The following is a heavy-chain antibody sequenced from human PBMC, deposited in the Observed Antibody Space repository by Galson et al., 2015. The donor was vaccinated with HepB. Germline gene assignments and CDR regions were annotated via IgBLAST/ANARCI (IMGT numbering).Heavy chain of an antibody. CDR3: AKDFVRGWGLVVPAAIDY. CDR2: ISGSGGST. CDR1: GFTFSSYA. J-gene: IGHJ4*02. V-gene: IGHV3-23*01. D-gene: IGHD2-2*02. Sequence: SLRLSCAASGFTFSSYAMSWVRQAPGKGLEWVSAISGSGGSTYYADSVKGRFTISRDNSKNTLYLQMNSLRAEDTAVYYCAKDFVRGWGLVVPAAIDYWGQGTLVTVSS.